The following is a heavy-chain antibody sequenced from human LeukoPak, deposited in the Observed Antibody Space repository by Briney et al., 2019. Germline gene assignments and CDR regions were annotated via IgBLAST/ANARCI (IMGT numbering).Heavy chain of an antibody. D-gene: IGHD3/OR15-3a*01. Sequence: SETLSLTCTVSGGSTSGHYWTWTRQPPGEGLQWIGQIHYSGKADYNPSLRSRITISVDTSKNQMFLKLSSVTAADTAVYYCARFGLYYDMDVWGQGTTVTVSS. CDR1: GGSTSGHY. J-gene: IGHJ6*02. CDR3: ARFGLYYDMDV. V-gene: IGHV4-59*11. CDR2: IHYSGKA.